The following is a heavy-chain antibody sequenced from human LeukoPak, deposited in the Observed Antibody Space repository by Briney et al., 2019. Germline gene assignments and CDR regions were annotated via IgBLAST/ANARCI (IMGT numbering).Heavy chain of an antibody. CDR1: GFTFDDYA. J-gene: IGHJ4*02. Sequence: SGGSLRLSCAASGFTFDDYAMPWVRQAPGKGLEWVSGISWNSGSIGYADSVKGRFTISRDNAKNSLYLQMNSLRAEDTALYYCAKAGTSSGPGEVDYWGQGTLVTVSS. CDR3: AKAGTSSGPGEVDY. CDR2: ISWNSGSI. V-gene: IGHV3-9*01. D-gene: IGHD6-19*01.